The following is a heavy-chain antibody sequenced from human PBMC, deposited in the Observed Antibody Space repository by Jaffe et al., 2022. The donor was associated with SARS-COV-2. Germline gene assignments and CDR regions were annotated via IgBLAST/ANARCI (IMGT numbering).Heavy chain of an antibody. CDR3: ARSYCRHSACPWSWFDS. CDR1: GYSLTTYA. CDR2: INTNTGNP. D-gene: IGHD3-10*01. J-gene: IGHJ5*01. Sequence: QVQLVQSGSELKQPGASVKVSCKASGYSLTTYAMNWVRQAPGQGLEWMGWINTNTGNPTYAQGFTGRFFFSLDTSVSTAYLQITSLKAEDTAIYFCARSYCRHSACPWSWFDSWGQGALVTVSS. V-gene: IGHV7-4-1*02.